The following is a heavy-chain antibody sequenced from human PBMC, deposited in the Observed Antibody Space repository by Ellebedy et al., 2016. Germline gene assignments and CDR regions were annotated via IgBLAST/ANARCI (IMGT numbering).Heavy chain of an antibody. D-gene: IGHD3-10*01. CDR1: GNSFTRYG. V-gene: IGHV1-3*01. CDR3: ARDFTTLYYPDAFDI. Sequence: ASVKVSCKASGNSFTRYGLHWVRQAPGQRLEWMGWINAGNGDTKYAQKFKGRVTVTADTSTTTAYMELTGLRSDDTAMYYCARDFTTLYYPDAFDIWGQGTMVTVSS. J-gene: IGHJ3*02. CDR2: INAGNGDT.